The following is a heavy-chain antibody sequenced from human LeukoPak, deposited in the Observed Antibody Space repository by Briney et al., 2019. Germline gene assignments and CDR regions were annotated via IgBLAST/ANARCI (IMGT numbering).Heavy chain of an antibody. D-gene: IGHD3-10*01. Sequence: SETLSLTCTVSGDSISSYYWSWIRQPPGKGLEWIGYIYYTGITKYNPSLKSRVTMSVDTSKNQFSLKLTSVTAADTAVYYCARYCSTSGTKAFSIWGQGTMVTVSS. CDR1: GDSISSYY. CDR2: IYYTGIT. CDR3: ARYCSTSGTKAFSI. V-gene: IGHV4-59*01. J-gene: IGHJ3*02.